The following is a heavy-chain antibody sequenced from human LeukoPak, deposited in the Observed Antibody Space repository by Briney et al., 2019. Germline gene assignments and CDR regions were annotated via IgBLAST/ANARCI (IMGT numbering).Heavy chain of an antibody. Sequence: PSETLSLTCAVSGGSISSGGYSWSWIRQPPGKGLEWIGYIYHSGSTYYNPSLKSRVTISVDRSKNQFSLKLSSVTAADTAVYYCARGTAERFGERTGEIYDYWGQGTLVTVSS. CDR2: IYHSGST. J-gene: IGHJ4*02. CDR3: ARGTAERFGERTGEIYDY. CDR1: GGSISSGGYS. V-gene: IGHV4-30-2*01. D-gene: IGHD3-10*01.